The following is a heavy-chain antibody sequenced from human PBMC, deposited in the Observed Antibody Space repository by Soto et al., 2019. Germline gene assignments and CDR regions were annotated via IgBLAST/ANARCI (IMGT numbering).Heavy chain of an antibody. D-gene: IGHD3-9*01. CDR2: ISGYNGNS. CDR1: GYTFADYG. Sequence: ASVKVSCKASGYTFADYGLSWVRQAPGQGLEWIGWISGYNGNSKYAQMIQGRVTMTIDSSTSTAYMELRCLRSDDMAVYYCAREPLTTYMDGWGKGTTVTVSS. J-gene: IGHJ6*03. CDR3: AREPLTTYMDG. V-gene: IGHV1-18*03.